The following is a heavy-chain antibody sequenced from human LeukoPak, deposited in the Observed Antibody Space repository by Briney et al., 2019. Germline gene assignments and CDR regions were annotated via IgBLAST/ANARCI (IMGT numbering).Heavy chain of an antibody. CDR2: IIPIFGIA. CDR3: ARGVYYYDSSGYYISDIDY. J-gene: IGHJ4*02. V-gene: IGHV1-69*10. Sequence: SVKVSCKASVGTFSSYAISWVRPAPGQGREWMGRIIPIFGIANYAQKLQGRVTITADKSTSPAYMELSSLRSEDTAVYYWARGVYYYDSSGYYISDIDYWGQGTLVTVSS. CDR1: VGTFSSYA. D-gene: IGHD3-22*01.